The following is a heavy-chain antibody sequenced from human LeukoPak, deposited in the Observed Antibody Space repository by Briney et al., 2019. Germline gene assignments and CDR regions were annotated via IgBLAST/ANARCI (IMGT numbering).Heavy chain of an antibody. CDR1: GFTFSSYG. D-gene: IGHD5-24*01. V-gene: IGHV3-30*18. CDR3: AKDYMEMATTLDY. CDR2: ISYDGSNK. J-gene: IGHJ4*02. Sequence: PGGSLRLSCAASGFTFSSYGMHWVRQAPGKGLEWVAVISYDGSNKYYADSVKGRFTISRDNSKNTLYLQMNSLRAEDPAVYYCAKDYMEMATTLDYWGQGTLVTVSS.